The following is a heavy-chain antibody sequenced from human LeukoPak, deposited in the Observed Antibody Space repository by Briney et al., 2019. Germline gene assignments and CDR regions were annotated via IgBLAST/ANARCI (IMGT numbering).Heavy chain of an antibody. CDR3: ARDEYDGDY. D-gene: IGHD3-3*01. J-gene: IGHJ4*02. CDR1: GYTCISYY. CDR2: INPSSGST. V-gene: IGHV1-46*01. Sequence: GASVKVSCKASGYTCISYYMHWVRQAPGQGLEWMGIINPSSGSTTYAQKFQGRVTVTRDTSTSTVYMELSSLRSEDTAVYYCARDEYDGDYWGQGTLVTVSS.